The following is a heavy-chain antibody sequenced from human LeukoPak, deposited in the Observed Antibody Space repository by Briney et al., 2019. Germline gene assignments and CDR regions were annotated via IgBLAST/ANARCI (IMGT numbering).Heavy chain of an antibody. J-gene: IGHJ4*02. D-gene: IGHD3-3*01. Sequence: GGSLRLSCAASGFTFSSVSMSWVRQAPGEGLEWISYISSSSSTIYYADSVKGRFTISRDNAKNSVYLQMNSLRAEDTAVYSCARARSGNYFDYWGQGTLVTVSS. V-gene: IGHV3-48*01. CDR2: ISSSSSTI. CDR3: ARARSGNYFDY. CDR1: GFTFSSVS.